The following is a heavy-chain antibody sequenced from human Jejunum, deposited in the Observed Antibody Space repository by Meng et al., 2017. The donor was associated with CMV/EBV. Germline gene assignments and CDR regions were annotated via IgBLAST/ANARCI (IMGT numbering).Heavy chain of an antibody. CDR1: GFTFSNYA. D-gene: IGHD3-10*01. CDR3: AKNFYGSGSYY. V-gene: IGHV3-23*01. CDR2: ISDSGRTT. Sequence: AASGFTFSNYAKSWVRQAPGKGLECVSAISDSGRTTDYADSVKGRFTISRDNSKNTLYLLMNSLRAEDTAVYYCAKNFYGSGSYYWGQGTLVTVSS. J-gene: IGHJ4*02.